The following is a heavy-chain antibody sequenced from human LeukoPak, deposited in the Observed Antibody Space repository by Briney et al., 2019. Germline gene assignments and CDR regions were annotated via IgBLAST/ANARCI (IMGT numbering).Heavy chain of an antibody. J-gene: IGHJ4*02. CDR3: ARVTPESYYYDSSGPPD. CDR2: INHSGST. Sequence: SETLSLTCAVYGGSFSGYYWSWIRQPPGKGLEWIGEINHSGSTNYNPSLKSRVTISVDTSKNQFFLKLSSVTAADTAVYYCARVTPESYYYDSSGPPDWGQGTLVTVSS. D-gene: IGHD3-22*01. CDR1: GGSFSGYY. V-gene: IGHV4-34*01.